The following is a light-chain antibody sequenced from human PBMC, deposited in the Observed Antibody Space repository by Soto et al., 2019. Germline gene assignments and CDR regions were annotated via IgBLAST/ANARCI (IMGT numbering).Light chain of an antibody. V-gene: IGLV1-40*01. CDR1: SANIGAGYD. CDR3: QSYDSSVSGYVV. J-gene: IGLJ2*01. CDR2: GNS. Sequence: QSVLTQPPSVSGAPGQRVTISCTGSSANIGAGYDVHWYQQLPGTAPKLLIYGNSNRPSGFPDRFSGSKSGTSASLAITGLQAEDEADYYCQSYDSSVSGYVVFGGGTKLTVL.